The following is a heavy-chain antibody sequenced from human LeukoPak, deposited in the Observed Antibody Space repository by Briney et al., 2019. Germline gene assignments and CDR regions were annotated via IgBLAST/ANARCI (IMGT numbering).Heavy chain of an antibody. Sequence: GSLRLSCAASGFTFSSYAMSWVRQPPGKGLEWIGYVYNSGSTDYNPSLKSRVTISVDTSKNQFSLKVNSVTASDTAVYYCVRDRELYYWGQGILVTVSS. CDR2: VYNSGST. D-gene: IGHD1-26*01. V-gene: IGHV4-59*01. J-gene: IGHJ4*02. CDR3: VRDRELYY. CDR1: GFTFSSYA.